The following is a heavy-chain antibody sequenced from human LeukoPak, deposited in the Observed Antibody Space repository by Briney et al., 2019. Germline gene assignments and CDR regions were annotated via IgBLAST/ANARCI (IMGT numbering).Heavy chain of an antibody. Sequence: ASVKVSCKASGYTFTSYYMHWVRQAPGQGLEWMGIINPSGGSTSYAQKFQGRVTMTRDTSTSTVYMELSSLRSEDTAVYYCARDQVVGQQLVPFDYWGQGTLVTVSS. CDR3: ARDQVVGQQLVPFDY. V-gene: IGHV1-46*01. J-gene: IGHJ4*02. CDR2: INPSGGST. CDR1: GYTFTSYY. D-gene: IGHD6-13*01.